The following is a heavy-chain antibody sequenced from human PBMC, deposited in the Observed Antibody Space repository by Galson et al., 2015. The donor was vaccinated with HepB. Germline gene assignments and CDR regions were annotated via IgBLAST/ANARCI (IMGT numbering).Heavy chain of an antibody. J-gene: IGHJ6*02. Sequence: SLRLSCAASGFTFSSYAMHWVRQAPGKGLEWVAVISYDGSNKYYADSVKGRFTISRDNSRNTLYLQMNSLRAEDTAVYYCARGILPPGTDLYWGVTWEASSYYYGMDVWGQGTTVTVSS. CDR3: ARGILPPGTDLYWGVTWEASSYYYGMDV. V-gene: IGHV3-30-3*01. D-gene: IGHD3-16*01. CDR2: ISYDGSNK. CDR1: GFTFSSYA.